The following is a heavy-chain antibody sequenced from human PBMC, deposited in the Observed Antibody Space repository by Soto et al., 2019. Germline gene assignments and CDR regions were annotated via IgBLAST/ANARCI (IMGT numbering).Heavy chain of an antibody. CDR3: AKDHPSGVLTYYFDY. CDR2: ISGSGGST. CDR1: GFTFSSYA. V-gene: IGHV3-23*01. Sequence: GGSLRLSCAASGFTFSSYAMSWVRQAPGKGLEWVSAISGSGGSTYYADSVKGRFTISRDNSKNTLYLQINSLRAEDTAVYYCAKDHPSGVLTYYFDYWGQGTLVTVSS. J-gene: IGHJ4*02. D-gene: IGHD2-15*01.